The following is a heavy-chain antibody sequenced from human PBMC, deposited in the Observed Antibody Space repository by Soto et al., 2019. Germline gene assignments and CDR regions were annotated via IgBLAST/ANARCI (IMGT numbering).Heavy chain of an antibody. CDR3: AKDFRAVAGYFDY. V-gene: IGHV3-30*18. CDR1: GFTFNNYG. CDR2: ISFDGRNT. J-gene: IGHJ4*02. Sequence: GGSLRLSCAASGFTFNNYGMHWVRQAPGKGLEWVVVISFDGRNTYYADSVKARFTISRDNSKNTLYLQMNSLRAEDTAVYYCAKDFRAVAGYFDYWGQGTLVTVS. D-gene: IGHD6-19*01.